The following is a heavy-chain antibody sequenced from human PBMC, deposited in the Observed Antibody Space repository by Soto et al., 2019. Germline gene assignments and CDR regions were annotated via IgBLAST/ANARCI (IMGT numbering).Heavy chain of an antibody. CDR1: GFTFSSYG. CDR2: ISYDGSNK. V-gene: IGHV3-30*18. J-gene: IGHJ6*02. CDR3: AKDHRGYCTNGVCFDRYYYYYGMDV. D-gene: IGHD2-8*01. Sequence: GGALRLSCAASGFTFSSYGMHWVRQAPGKGLEWVVVISYDGSNKYYADSVKGRFTISRDNSKNTLYLQMNSLRAEDTAVYYCAKDHRGYCTNGVCFDRYYYYYGMDVWGQGTTVTVSS.